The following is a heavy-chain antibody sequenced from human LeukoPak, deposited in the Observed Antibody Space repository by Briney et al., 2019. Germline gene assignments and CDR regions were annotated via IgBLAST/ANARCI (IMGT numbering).Heavy chain of an antibody. CDR3: AGGSDFWSGYRYYFDY. J-gene: IGHJ4*02. D-gene: IGHD3-3*01. V-gene: IGHV4-38-2*01. CDR2: IYHSGST. CDR1: GYSISSGYY. Sequence: PSETLSLXCAVSGYSISSGYYWGWIRQPPGKGLEWIGSIYHSGSTYYNPSLKSRVTISVDTSKNQFSLKLSSVTAADTAVYYCAGGSDFWSGYRYYFDYWGQGTLVTVSS.